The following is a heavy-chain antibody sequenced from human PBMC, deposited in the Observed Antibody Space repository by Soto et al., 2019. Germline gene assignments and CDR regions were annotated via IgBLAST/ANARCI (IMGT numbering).Heavy chain of an antibody. D-gene: IGHD6-13*01. CDR1: GFTFSNFA. Sequence: GQLLESGGGLVQPGGSLRLSCAASGFTFSNFAMSWVRQAPGKGLEWVSSVGGGGDDTYYADSVKGRFIISRDNSKNTVYLQMNSLRDEDTAVYYCAKLTAAWGQGTLVTVSS. CDR2: VGGGGDDT. CDR3: AKLTAA. J-gene: IGHJ4*02. V-gene: IGHV3-23*01.